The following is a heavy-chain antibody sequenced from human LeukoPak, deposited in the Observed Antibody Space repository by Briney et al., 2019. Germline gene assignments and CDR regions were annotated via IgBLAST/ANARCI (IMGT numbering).Heavy chain of an antibody. CDR2: IYSGGTT. Sequence: SGGSLRLSCAASGFNVSSSCMSWVRQAPGKGLEWVSIIYSGGTTYYADSVKGRFTISRDKSKNTLYLQMNSLRAEDTAVYYCASPISGQSFDIWGQGTMVTVSS. D-gene: IGHD5-12*01. J-gene: IGHJ3*02. V-gene: IGHV3-53*01. CDR1: GFNVSSSC. CDR3: ASPISGQSFDI.